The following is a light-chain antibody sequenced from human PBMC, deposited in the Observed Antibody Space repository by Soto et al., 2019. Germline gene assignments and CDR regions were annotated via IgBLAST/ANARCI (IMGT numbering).Light chain of an antibody. V-gene: IGKV1-39*01. Sequence: DIQMTQSPSSLSASVGDRVTITCRASQTISSYLNWYQQKPGKAPKVLIYAASSLQSGVRSTFSGSGSGTDFTLTISTLQPEDFATYYCQQNYITPYTFGQGTKLEIK. CDR1: QTISSY. J-gene: IGKJ2*01. CDR2: AAS. CDR3: QQNYITPYT.